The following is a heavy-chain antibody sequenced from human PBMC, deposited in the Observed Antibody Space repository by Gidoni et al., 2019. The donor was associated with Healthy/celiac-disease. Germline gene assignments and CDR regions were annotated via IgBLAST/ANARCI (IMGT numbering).Heavy chain of an antibody. CDR3: AKDLWVTMVRGVIIAFDI. Sequence: EVQLLESGGGLVQPGGSLRLSCAASGFPFSSYAMSWVRQAPGKGLEWVSASSGSGGSTYYADSVKGRFTISRDNSKNTLYLQMNSLRAEDTAVYYCAKDLWVTMVRGVIIAFDIWGQGTMVTVSS. J-gene: IGHJ3*02. CDR2: SSGSGGST. D-gene: IGHD3-10*01. V-gene: IGHV3-23*01. CDR1: GFPFSSYA.